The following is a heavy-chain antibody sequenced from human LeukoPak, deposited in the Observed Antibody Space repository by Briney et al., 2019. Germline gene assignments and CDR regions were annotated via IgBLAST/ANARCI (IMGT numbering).Heavy chain of an antibody. Sequence: GGSLRLSCAASGFSFSSYGMHWVRQAPGKGLEWVAVISYDGSNKYYADSVKGRFTISRDNSKNTLYLQMNSLRAEDTAVYYCARGGYSSDNWFDPWGQGTLVTVSS. CDR3: ARGGYSSDNWFDP. V-gene: IGHV3-30*19. J-gene: IGHJ5*02. CDR1: GFSFSSYG. D-gene: IGHD6-25*01. CDR2: ISYDGSNK.